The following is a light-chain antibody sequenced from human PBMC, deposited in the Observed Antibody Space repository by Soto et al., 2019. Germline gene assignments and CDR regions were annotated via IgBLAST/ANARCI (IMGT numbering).Light chain of an antibody. CDR2: GVT. Sequence: QSALTQPASVSGSPGQSITISCTGTTSDIGAYNFVSWYQHHPDKAPKLIIYGVTNRPSGVCNRFSGSKSAYTTSLTISGLRTEDEDEDYCCSYTRNITDPLIFGGGTKLTVL. J-gene: IGLJ2*01. CDR1: TSDIGAYNF. CDR3: CSYTRNITDPLI. V-gene: IGLV2-14*01.